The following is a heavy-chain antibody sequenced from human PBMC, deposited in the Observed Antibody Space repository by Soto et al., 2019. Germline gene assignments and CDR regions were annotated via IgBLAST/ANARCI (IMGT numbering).Heavy chain of an antibody. J-gene: IGHJ4*02. CDR2: ISSSSSYI. Sequence: EVQLVESGGGLVKPGGSLRLSCAASGFTFSSYSMNWFRQAPGKGLEWVSSISSSSSYIYDADSVKGRFTISRYNAKNSLYLQMNSLRAEDTAVYYCAREPGMIVVESRSSGDYWGQGTLVTVSS. CDR3: AREPGMIVVESRSSGDY. V-gene: IGHV3-21*01. D-gene: IGHD3-22*01. CDR1: GFTFSSYS.